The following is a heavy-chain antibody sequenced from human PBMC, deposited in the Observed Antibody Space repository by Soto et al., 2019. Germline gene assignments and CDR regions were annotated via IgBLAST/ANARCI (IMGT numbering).Heavy chain of an antibody. V-gene: IGHV3-30*18. Sequence: GGSLRLSCAVSGFTFSSYGMHWVRQAPVKGLEWVAFISYDGSEKYYAGSVKGRFTISRDNSKNTLYLQMNSLRAEDTAVFYCAKAGGPTYNYYGVEVWGQGTTVTVSS. CDR3: AKAGGPTYNYYGVEV. D-gene: IGHD1-1*01. CDR2: ISYDGSEK. J-gene: IGHJ6*02. CDR1: GFTFSSYG.